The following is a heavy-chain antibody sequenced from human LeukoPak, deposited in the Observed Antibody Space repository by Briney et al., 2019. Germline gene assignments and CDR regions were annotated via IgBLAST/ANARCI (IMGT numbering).Heavy chain of an antibody. Sequence: GGSLRLSCAASGFSFSSYGMHWVRQASGKGLEWVGRIRSKLNSYATAYAASVKGRFTISRDDSKNTAYLQMNSLKTEDTAVYYCTRHSRVGATHDAFDIWGQGTMVTVSS. D-gene: IGHD1-26*01. CDR3: TRHSRVGATHDAFDI. CDR1: GFSFSSYG. CDR2: IRSKLNSYAT. V-gene: IGHV3-73*01. J-gene: IGHJ3*02.